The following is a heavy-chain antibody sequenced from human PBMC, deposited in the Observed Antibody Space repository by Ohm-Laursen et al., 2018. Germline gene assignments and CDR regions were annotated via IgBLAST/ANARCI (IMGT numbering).Heavy chain of an antibody. J-gene: IGHJ6*02. D-gene: IGHD2-2*01. CDR3: ARAMHNEYYGMDV. V-gene: IGHV4-31*03. CDR2: IYYSGST. CDR1: GGSISSGGYY. Sequence: TLSLTCSVSGGSISSGGYYWSWIRQHPGKGLEWIGYIYYSGSTYYNPSLKSRVTISVDTSKNQLSLRLSSVTAADTAVYYCARAMHNEYYGMDVWGRGTTVTVSS.